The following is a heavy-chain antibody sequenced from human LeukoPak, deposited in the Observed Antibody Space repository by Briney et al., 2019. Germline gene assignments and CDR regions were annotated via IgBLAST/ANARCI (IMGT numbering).Heavy chain of an antibody. CDR3: ARHERRQWLVSPFDS. V-gene: IGHV4-39*01. D-gene: IGHD6-19*01. CDR2: IDYSGST. J-gene: IGHJ4*02. Sequence: SETLSLTCTVSSGSIRSSSYYWAWIRPPPGKGLEGIGTIDYSGSTYYNPSLKSRVTISVDTSKNDLSLRLNSVTAADMAIYYCARHERRQWLVSPFDSWGQGILVIVSS. CDR1: SGSIRSSSYY.